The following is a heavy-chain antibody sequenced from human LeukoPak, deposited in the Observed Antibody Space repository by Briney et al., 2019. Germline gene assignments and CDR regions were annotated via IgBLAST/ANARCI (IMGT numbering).Heavy chain of an antibody. J-gene: IGHJ5*02. V-gene: IGHV1-2*02. CDR1: GYTFTGYY. CDR2: INPNSGGT. Sequence: SVKVSCKASGYTFTGYYIHWVRQAPGQGLELMGWINPNSGGTNYAQKFQGRVTMTRDTSITTAYMELSSLRSDDTAVYYCARECEGQDSNWFDPWGQGTLVTVSS. CDR3: ARECEGQDSNWFDP.